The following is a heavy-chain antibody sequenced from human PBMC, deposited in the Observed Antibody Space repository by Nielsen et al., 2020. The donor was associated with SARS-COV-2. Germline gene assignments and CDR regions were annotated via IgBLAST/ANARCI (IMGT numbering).Heavy chain of an antibody. D-gene: IGHD6-13*01. CDR2: ISSSGSTI. V-gene: IGHV3-11*01. CDR1: GFTFSDYY. CDR3: ARGGGAAASSRYFDY. J-gene: IGHJ4*02. Sequence: GESLKISCVASGFTFSDYYMSWIRQAPGKGLEWVSYISSSGSTIYYADSVKGRFTISRDNAKNSLYLQMNSLRAEDTAVYYCARGGGAAASSRYFDYWGQGTLVTVSS.